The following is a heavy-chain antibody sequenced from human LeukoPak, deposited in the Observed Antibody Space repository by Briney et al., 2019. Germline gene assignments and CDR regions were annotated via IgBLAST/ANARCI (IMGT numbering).Heavy chain of an antibody. V-gene: IGHV1-8*03. CDR1: GYTFTSYD. Sequence: ASVKVSCKASGYTFTSYDINWVRQATGQGLEWMGWMNPNSGNTGYAQQFQGRVTITRNTSISTAYMELSSLRSEDTAVYYCARVPHNSIDYWGQGTLVTVSS. CDR3: ARVPHNSIDY. J-gene: IGHJ4*02. CDR2: MNPNSGNT. D-gene: IGHD1-20*01.